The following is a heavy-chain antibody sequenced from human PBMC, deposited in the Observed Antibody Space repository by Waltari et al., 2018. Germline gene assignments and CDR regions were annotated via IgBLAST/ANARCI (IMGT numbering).Heavy chain of an antibody. D-gene: IGHD6-19*01. Sequence: EVQLVESGGDVVQPGGSLRLSCAASGFNFDGYTMHWVRQAPGSGLEGVSLNRRDSSHTYYADSVRCRFSISRDNRKNSLYLQMSSLRIEDTAFYFCVKEHNTGWPNFDSWGQGTLVAVSS. CDR2: NRRDSSHT. CDR1: GFNFDGYT. J-gene: IGHJ4*02. V-gene: IGHV3-43*01. CDR3: VKEHNTGWPNFDS.